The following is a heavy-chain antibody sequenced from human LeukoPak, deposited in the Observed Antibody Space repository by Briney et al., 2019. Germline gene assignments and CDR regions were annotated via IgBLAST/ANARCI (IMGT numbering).Heavy chain of an antibody. CDR2: ISSNGGTT. J-gene: IGHJ5*02. CDR1: GFTFTSFA. D-gene: IGHD3-22*01. V-gene: IGHV3-64D*09. CDR3: VKGYSSNYYSSLDP. Sequence: GGSLRLSCSASGFTFTSFAMHWVRQAPGKGLECVSSISSNGGTTYYADSVEGRFSISRDNSKNTLYLQMSSLRPEDTAAYFCVKGYSSNYYSSLDPWGQGTLVTVSS.